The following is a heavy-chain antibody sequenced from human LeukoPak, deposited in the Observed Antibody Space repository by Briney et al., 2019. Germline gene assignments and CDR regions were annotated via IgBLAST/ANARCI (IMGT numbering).Heavy chain of an antibody. CDR2: IIPIFGTA. CDR3: ARVAQHGTAGVRGVMPYDY. Sequence: ASVKVSCKASGGTFSSYAISWARQAPGQGLEWMGRIIPIFGTANYAQKFQGRVTITADKSTSTAYMELSSLRSEDTAVYYCARVAQHGTAGVRGVMPYDYWGQGTLVTVSS. D-gene: IGHD3-10*01. V-gene: IGHV1-69*06. CDR1: GGTFSSYA. J-gene: IGHJ4*02.